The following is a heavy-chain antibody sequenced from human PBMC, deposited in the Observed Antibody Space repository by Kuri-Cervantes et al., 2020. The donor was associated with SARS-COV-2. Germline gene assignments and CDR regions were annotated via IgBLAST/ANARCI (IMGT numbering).Heavy chain of an antibody. V-gene: IGHV3-23*01. CDR3: ARVYYYYGMDV. Sequence: GESLKISCAASGFTFSSYAMSWVRQAPGKGLEWVSTISGSGGSTYYADSVKGRFTISRDNSKNTLYLQMNSLRADDTAVYYCARVYYYYGMDVWGQGTTVTVSS. CDR1: GFTFSSYA. CDR2: ISGSGGST. J-gene: IGHJ6*02.